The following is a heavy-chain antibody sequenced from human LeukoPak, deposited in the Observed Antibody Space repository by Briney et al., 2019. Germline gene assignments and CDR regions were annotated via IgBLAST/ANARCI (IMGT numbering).Heavy chain of an antibody. Sequence: SETLSLTCAVSGDSISSSNWWNWVRQSPGKGLEWIGEIFQSGSTSYNPSLKSRVTISLDKSKSQFSLKLNSVTAADTAIYYCGRRGSYSSSSRYWFDPWGQGTLVTVSS. D-gene: IGHD6-6*01. V-gene: IGHV4-4*02. CDR1: GDSISSSNW. CDR2: IFQSGST. J-gene: IGHJ5*02. CDR3: GRRGSYSSSSRYWFDP.